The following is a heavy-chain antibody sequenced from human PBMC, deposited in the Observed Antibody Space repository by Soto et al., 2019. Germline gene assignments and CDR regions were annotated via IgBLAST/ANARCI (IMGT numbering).Heavy chain of an antibody. Sequence: ASVKVSCKASGYTFTSYYMHWVRQAPGQGLEWMGIINPSGGSTSYAQKFQGRVTMTRDTSTSTVYMELSSLRSEDTAVYYCARDLPGITIFGVVITYYYYGMDVWGQGTTVTVSS. CDR2: INPSGGST. CDR3: ARDLPGITIFGVVITYYYYGMDV. CDR1: GYTFTSYY. V-gene: IGHV1-46*01. D-gene: IGHD3-3*01. J-gene: IGHJ6*02.